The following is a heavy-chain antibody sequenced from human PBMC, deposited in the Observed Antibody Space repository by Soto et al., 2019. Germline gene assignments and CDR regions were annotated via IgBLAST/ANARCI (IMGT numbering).Heavy chain of an antibody. D-gene: IGHD6-13*01. CDR3: ARYSNNWFQTEGMDV. Sequence: SETLSLTCTVSDDSITTYYWSWIRQPAGKGLEWIGRIDTSGNTNYNPSLKSRVTMSVDTSKKQFSLKLTSITAADTALYYCARYSNNWFQTEGMDVWGQGTTVT. CDR2: IDTSGNT. V-gene: IGHV4-4*07. CDR1: DDSITTYY. J-gene: IGHJ6*02.